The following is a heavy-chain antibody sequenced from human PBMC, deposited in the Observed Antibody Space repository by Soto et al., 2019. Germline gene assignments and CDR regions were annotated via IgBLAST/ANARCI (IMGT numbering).Heavy chain of an antibody. D-gene: IGHD5-18*01. CDR2: INPNSGGT. Sequence: ASVKVSCKASGYTFTGYYMHWVRQAPGQGLEWMGWINPNSGGTNYAQKFQGWVTMTRDTSISTAYMELSRLRSDDTAVYYCAKSGYSYGRGNYYYGMDVWGQGTTVTVSS. CDR3: AKSGYSYGRGNYYYGMDV. V-gene: IGHV1-2*04. J-gene: IGHJ6*02. CDR1: GYTFTGYY.